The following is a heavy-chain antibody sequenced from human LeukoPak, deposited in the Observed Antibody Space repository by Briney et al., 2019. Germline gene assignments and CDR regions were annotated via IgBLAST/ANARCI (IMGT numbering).Heavy chain of an antibody. CDR1: GFTFSSYS. CDR2: ISGSSSYI. D-gene: IGHD6-19*01. CDR3: ARDSSGYSSGWYYYYYGMDV. V-gene: IGHV3-21*04. Sequence: PGGSLRLSCAASGFTFSSYSMNWVRQAPGKGLEWVSSISGSSSYIYYADSVKGRFTISRDNAKNSLYLQMISLRAEDTAVYYCARDSSGYSSGWYYYYYGMDVWGQGTTVTVSS. J-gene: IGHJ6*02.